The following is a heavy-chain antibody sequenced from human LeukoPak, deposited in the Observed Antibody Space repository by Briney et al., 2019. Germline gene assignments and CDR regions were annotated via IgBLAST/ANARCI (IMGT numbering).Heavy chain of an antibody. CDR2: IIPIFGTA. Sequence: SVKVSCKASGGTFSSYANSWVRQAPGQGLEWMGGIIPIFGTANYAQKFQGRVTITADESTSTAYMELSSLRSEDTAVYYCARDIGDYDFWSGRWFDPWGQGTLVTVSS. V-gene: IGHV1-69*13. J-gene: IGHJ5*02. CDR3: ARDIGDYDFWSGRWFDP. CDR1: GGTFSSYA. D-gene: IGHD3-3*01.